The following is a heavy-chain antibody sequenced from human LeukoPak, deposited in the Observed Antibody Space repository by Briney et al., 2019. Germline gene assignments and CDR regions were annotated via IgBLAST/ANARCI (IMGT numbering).Heavy chain of an antibody. CDR2: ISSNGGST. CDR1: GFTFSSYG. D-gene: IGHD3-16*01. Sequence: PGGSLRLSCAASGFTFSSYGMHWVRQAPGKRLEHVSIISSNGGSTYYANSVKGRFTVSRDNSKNTLYLQMGSLRGEDTAVYCCARRGIGYYYYGMDVWGLGTTVTVSS. V-gene: IGHV3-64*01. J-gene: IGHJ6*02. CDR3: ARRGIGYYYYGMDV.